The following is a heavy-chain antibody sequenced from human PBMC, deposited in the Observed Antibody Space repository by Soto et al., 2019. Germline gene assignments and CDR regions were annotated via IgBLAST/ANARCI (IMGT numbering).Heavy chain of an antibody. CDR2: IYYSGST. Sequence: SLPLSLTCPVSGGSISSYYWSLLRQTKGKGLEWIGYIYYSGSTNYNPSLKSRVTISVDTSKNQFSLKLSSVTAADTAVYYCAREVMSGPPDYWGQGTLVTVSS. CDR1: GGSISSYY. CDR3: AREVMSGPPDY. D-gene: IGHD3-16*01. V-gene: IGHV4-59*01. J-gene: IGHJ4*02.